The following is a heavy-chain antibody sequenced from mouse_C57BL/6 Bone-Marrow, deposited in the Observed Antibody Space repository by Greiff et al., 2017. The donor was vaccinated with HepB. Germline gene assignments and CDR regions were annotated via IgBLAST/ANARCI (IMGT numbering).Heavy chain of an antibody. CDR1: GFTFSSYA. D-gene: IGHD2-2*01. CDR3: ARGYGYDDAWFAY. J-gene: IGHJ3*01. CDR2: ISDGGSYT. Sequence: EVKVVESGGGLVKPGGSLKLSCAASGFTFSSYAMSWVRQTPEKRLEWVATISDGGSYTYYPDNVKGRFTISRDNAKNNLYLQMSHLKSEDTAMYYCARGYGYDDAWFAYWGQGTLVTVSA. V-gene: IGHV5-4*03.